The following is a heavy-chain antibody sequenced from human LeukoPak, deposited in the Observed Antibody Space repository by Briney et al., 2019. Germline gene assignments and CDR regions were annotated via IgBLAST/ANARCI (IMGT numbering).Heavy chain of an antibody. D-gene: IGHD5-18*01. J-gene: IGHJ4*02. Sequence: ASVKVSCKASGYTFTGCFIHYVRQAPGQGLEWMGWIDPNSDNIRYSETFKDRVTMTRDTSTNTAYMELSWLRSDDTAVYYCARSAYNYGYVYFDHWGQGTLVIVSS. V-gene: IGHV1-2*02. CDR2: IDPNSDNI. CDR3: ARSAYNYGYVYFDH. CDR1: GYTFTGCF.